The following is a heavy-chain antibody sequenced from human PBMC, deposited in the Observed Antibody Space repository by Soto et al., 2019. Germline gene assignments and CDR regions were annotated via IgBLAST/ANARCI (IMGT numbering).Heavy chain of an antibody. J-gene: IGHJ4*02. V-gene: IGHV3-7*01. CDR3: SRSLDS. Sequence: GGSLRLSCAASGFTFSSFWMDWVRQAPGKGLEWVANINPDGSEKRYVDSVKGRFTISRDNAKNSLYLQMSSLTAEGSALYYCSRSLDSWGQGTRVTVSS. CDR1: GFTFSSFW. CDR2: INPDGSEK.